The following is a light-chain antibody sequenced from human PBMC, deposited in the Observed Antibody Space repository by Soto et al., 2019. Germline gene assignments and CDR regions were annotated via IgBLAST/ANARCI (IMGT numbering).Light chain of an antibody. CDR3: QQYNNWPRT. CDR2: GAS. CDR1: QSVSSN. V-gene: IGKV3-15*01. J-gene: IGKJ1*01. Sequence: EIVMTQSPATLSVSPGERATLSCRASQSVSSNLAWYQQRLGQTPRLLISGASTRATGIPARFSGSVSGTEFILNISSLQSEDFAIYYCQQYNNWPRTFGQGTKVEIK.